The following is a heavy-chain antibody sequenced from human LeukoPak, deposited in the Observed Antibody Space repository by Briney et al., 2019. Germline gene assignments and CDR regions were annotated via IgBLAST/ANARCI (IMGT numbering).Heavy chain of an antibody. CDR1: GDSVSSNSAA. D-gene: IGHD3-22*01. Sequence: SQTLSLTCAISGDSVSSNSAAWNWIRQSPSRGLEWLGRTYYRSKWYNDYAVSVKSRITINPDTSKNQFSLKLNSVTAADTAVYYCARVGGYPLSAFDIWGQGTMVTVSS. CDR2: TYYRSKWYN. CDR3: ARVGGYPLSAFDI. J-gene: IGHJ3*02. V-gene: IGHV6-1*01.